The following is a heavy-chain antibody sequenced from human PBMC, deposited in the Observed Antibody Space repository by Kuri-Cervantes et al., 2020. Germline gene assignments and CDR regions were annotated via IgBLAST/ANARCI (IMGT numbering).Heavy chain of an antibody. D-gene: IGHD5-18*01. CDR3: AKDVFVDTAMAPLT. V-gene: IGHV3-30*18. Sequence: GESLKISCAASGFTFSSYSMNWVRQAPGKGLEWVAVISYDGSNKYYADSVKGRFTISRDNSKNTLYLQMNSLRAEDTAVYYCAKDVFVDTAMAPLTWGQGTLVTVSS. J-gene: IGHJ5*02. CDR1: GFTFSSYS. CDR2: ISYDGSNK.